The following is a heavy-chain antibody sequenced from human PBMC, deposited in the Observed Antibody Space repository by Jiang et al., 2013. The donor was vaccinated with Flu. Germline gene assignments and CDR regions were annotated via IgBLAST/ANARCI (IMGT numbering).Heavy chain of an antibody. CDR3: AKHYIGSSSSLDY. CDR2: ISGSGGST. Sequence: GFTFSSYAMSWVRQAPGKGLEWVSAISGSGGSTYYADSVKGRFTISRDNSKNALYLQMNSLRAEDTAVYYCAKHYIGSSSSLDYWGQGTLVTVSS. V-gene: IGHV3-23*01. CDR1: GFTFSSYA. D-gene: IGHD6-6*01. J-gene: IGHJ4*02.